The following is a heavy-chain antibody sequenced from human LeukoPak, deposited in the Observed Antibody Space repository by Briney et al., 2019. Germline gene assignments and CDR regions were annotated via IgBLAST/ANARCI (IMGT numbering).Heavy chain of an antibody. J-gene: IGHJ4*02. CDR3: ARTSGYFDY. Sequence: SQTLSLTCVISGDSVSSKSAAWNWIRQSPSRGLEWLGRTYYRSKWFNDYAVSVKGRITINPDTSKSQFSLQLNSVTPEDTAVYFCARTSGYFDYWGQGTLVTVSS. CDR1: GDSVSSKSAA. V-gene: IGHV6-1*01. CDR2: TYYRSKWFN. D-gene: IGHD6-19*01.